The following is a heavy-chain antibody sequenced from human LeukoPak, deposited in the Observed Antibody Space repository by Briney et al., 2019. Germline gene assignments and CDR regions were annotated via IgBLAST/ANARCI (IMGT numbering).Heavy chain of an antibody. CDR3: ARVYYYDSSGYHNTPFDY. Sequence: SQTLSLTCAISGDSVSSNSAAWNWIRQSPSRGLEWLGRTYYRSKWHNDYAVSVKSRITINPDTSKNQFSLQLNSVTPEDTAVYYCARVYYYDSSGYHNTPFDYWGQGTLVTVSS. J-gene: IGHJ4*02. D-gene: IGHD3-22*01. CDR2: TYYRSKWHN. CDR1: GDSVSSNSAA. V-gene: IGHV6-1*01.